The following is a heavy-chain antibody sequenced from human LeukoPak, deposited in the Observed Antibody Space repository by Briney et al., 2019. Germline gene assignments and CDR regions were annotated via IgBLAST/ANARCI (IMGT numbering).Heavy chain of an antibody. CDR1: GYTFTGSG. CDR2: VNPSGDST. V-gene: IGHV1-46*01. D-gene: IGHD3/OR15-3a*01. CDR3: ARWTTTYLDY. Sequence: AASVKVSCKASGYTFTGSGISWVRQAPGQGLEWMGIVNPSGDSTNYAQKFQGRVTMTRDTSTSTVYMELSSLRSEDTAVYYCARWTTTYLDYWGQGTLVTVSS. J-gene: IGHJ4*02.